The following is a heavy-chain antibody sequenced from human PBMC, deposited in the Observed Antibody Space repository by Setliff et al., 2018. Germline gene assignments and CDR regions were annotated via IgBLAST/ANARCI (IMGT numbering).Heavy chain of an antibody. CDR1: GGSLSGAS. CDR3: ARDARASDGRNALDI. J-gene: IGHJ3*02. Sequence: PSETLSLTCTVSGGSLSGASIVTWIRQPPGKGLEFIGYAFYSGATKYDPSLKSRVTMSVDTSKTQFSLKLRSVTAAATAINYCARDARASDGRNALDIWGQGTMVTVSS. V-gene: IGHV4-59*12. D-gene: IGHD1-26*01. CDR2: AFYSGAT.